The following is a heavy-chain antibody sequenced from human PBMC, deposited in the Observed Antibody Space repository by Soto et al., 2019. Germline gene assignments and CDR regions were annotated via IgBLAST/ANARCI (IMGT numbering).Heavy chain of an antibody. V-gene: IGHV4-34*01. CDR1: GGSVSGYY. CDR3: ARVSAAGRAFDY. D-gene: IGHD6-13*01. J-gene: IGHJ4*02. CDR2: INHSGST. Sequence: SETLSLTCAVYGGSVSGYYWSWIRQPPGKGLEWIGEINHSGSTNYNPSLKSRVTISVDTSKNQFSLKLSSVTAADTAVYYCARVSAAGRAFDYWGQGTLVTVSS.